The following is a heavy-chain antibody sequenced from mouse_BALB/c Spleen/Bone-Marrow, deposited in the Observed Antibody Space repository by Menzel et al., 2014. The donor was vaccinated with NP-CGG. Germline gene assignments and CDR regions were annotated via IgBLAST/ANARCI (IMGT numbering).Heavy chain of an antibody. CDR3: ARRIYYAMGY. CDR1: GYAFTNYL. Sequence: VQLQQSGAELVRPGTSVKVSCKASGYAFTNYLIEWVKQRPGQGLEWIGVLNPGSGGTNYNEKFKGKATLTADKSSSSAYMQLSSLTSDDSAVYFCARRIYYAMGYGGQGTTLTVSS. CDR2: LNPGSGGT. V-gene: IGHV1-54*01. D-gene: IGHD2-1*01. J-gene: IGHJ2*01.